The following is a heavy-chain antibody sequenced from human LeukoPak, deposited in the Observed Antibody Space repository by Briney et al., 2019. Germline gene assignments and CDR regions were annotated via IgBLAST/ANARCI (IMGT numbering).Heavy chain of an antibody. CDR2: INHSEST. CDR3: ARHRQFGVVLARFRMNV. Sequence: SETLSLXCAVYGGSFSGYYWSWIRPPPGKGLKWSGEINHSESTNYNTSHKSRVTISVGTSKNQFSLKLSSVTAADTAVYYCARHRQFGVVLARFRMNVWGKGTTVTVSS. V-gene: IGHV4-34*01. D-gene: IGHD3-3*01. J-gene: IGHJ6*04. CDR1: GGSFSGYY.